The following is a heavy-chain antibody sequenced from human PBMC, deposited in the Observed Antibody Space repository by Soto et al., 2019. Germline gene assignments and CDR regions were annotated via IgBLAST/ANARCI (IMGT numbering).Heavy chain of an antibody. J-gene: IGHJ4*02. Sequence: QVQLVQSGAEMKKPGSSVKVSCQSSGGTFNTYAMHWVRQAPGQGPEWMGDISPMFGAANYAPKFQGRVTITADESTGTSYMQLSSLTSEDTALYFCAREVQVHTPAFVYWGQGTRVTVSS. V-gene: IGHV1-69*19. CDR1: GGTFNTYA. D-gene: IGHD3-10*01. CDR2: ISPMFGAA. CDR3: AREVQVHTPAFVY.